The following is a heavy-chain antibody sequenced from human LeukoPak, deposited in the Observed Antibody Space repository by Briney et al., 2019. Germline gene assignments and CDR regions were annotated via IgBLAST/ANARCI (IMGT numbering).Heavy chain of an antibody. D-gene: IGHD1-26*01. V-gene: IGHV3-21*01. CDR3: ARDLRGSSSAFDI. Sequence: GGSLRLSCAASGFTFSSYSMNWVRQAPGEGLEWVSSISSSSSYIYYADSVKGRFTISRDNAKNSLYLQMNSLRAEDTAVYYCARDLRGSSSAFDIWGQGTMVTVSS. CDR1: GFTFSSYS. J-gene: IGHJ3*02. CDR2: ISSSSSYI.